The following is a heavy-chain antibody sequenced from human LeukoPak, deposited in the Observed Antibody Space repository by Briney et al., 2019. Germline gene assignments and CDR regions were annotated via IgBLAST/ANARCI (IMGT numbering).Heavy chain of an antibody. Sequence: GASVKVSCKASGGTFSSYAISWVRQAPGQGLEWMGRIIPILGIANYAQKFQGRVTITADKSASTAYMELSSLRSEDTAVYYCARDQGLGDSGSYGDGWGQGTLVTVSS. CDR2: IIPILGIA. D-gene: IGHD1-26*01. J-gene: IGHJ4*02. CDR3: ARDQGLGDSGSYGDG. V-gene: IGHV1-69*04. CDR1: GGTFSSYA.